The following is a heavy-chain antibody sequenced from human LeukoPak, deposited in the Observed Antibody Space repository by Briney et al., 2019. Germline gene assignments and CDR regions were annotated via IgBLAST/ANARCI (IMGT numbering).Heavy chain of an antibody. CDR1: GYVFTRYG. J-gene: IGHJ5*02. D-gene: IGHD6-13*01. CDR2: ISAYNGNT. CDR3: ARGKAAAGWNWFDP. Sequence: ASVKVSCKASGYVFTRYGISWVRQAPGQGLEWMGWISAYNGNTNYAQKLQGRVTMTTDTSTSTAYMELRSLRSDDTAVYYCARGKAAAGWNWFDPWGQGTLVTVSS. V-gene: IGHV1-18*04.